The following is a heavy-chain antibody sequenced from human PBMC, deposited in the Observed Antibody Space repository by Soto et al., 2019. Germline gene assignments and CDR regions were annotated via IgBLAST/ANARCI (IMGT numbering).Heavy chain of an antibody. CDR1: GYTFTGYY. V-gene: IGHV1-2*04. D-gene: IGHD6-19*01. CDR2: INPNSGGT. CDR3: AREGSHIAVAGSLPLYYYYYGMDV. Sequence: QVQLVQSGAEVKKPGASVKVSCKASGYTFTGYYMHWVRQAPGQGLEWMGWINPNSGGTNYAQKFQGWVTMTRDTSISTAYMELSRLRSDDTAVYYCAREGSHIAVAGSLPLYYYYYGMDVWGQGTTVTVSS. J-gene: IGHJ6*02.